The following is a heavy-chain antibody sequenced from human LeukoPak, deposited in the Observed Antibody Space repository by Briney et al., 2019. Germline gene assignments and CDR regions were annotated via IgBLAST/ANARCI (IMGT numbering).Heavy chain of an antibody. D-gene: IGHD5-12*01. CDR3: ATGDGYDPDDY. V-gene: IGHV4-4*07. CDR2: IYPRGST. J-gene: IGHJ4*02. CDR1: GGSISSYY. Sequence: PSETLSLTCTVSGGSISSYYWSWMRQPAGETPEWIGRIYPRGSTNYNPSLKSRVTMSIDTTKSQFFLKLSSVTAADTAVYYCATGDGYDPDDYRGQGTLVTVSP.